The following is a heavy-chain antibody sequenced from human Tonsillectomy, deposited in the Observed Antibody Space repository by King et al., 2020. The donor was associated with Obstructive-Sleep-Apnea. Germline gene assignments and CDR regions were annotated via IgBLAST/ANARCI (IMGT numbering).Heavy chain of an antibody. CDR2: ISYVGSNK. D-gene: IGHD4-17*01. CDR1: GFTFSSDG. CDR3: AKSGGRGDGYYYYGMDV. J-gene: IGHJ6*02. V-gene: IGHV3-30*18. Sequence: VQLVESGGGVVQPGRSQRLSCAAFGFTFSSDGIHLVRQAPGHGLEGVAVISYVGSNKYYADSVKGRFTISRDNSKNPRFLQMNSLRAEDTAVYYCAKSGGRGDGYYYYGMDVWGQGTTVTVSS.